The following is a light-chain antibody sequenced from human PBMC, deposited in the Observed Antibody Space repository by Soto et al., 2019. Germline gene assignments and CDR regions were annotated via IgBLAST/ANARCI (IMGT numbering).Light chain of an antibody. CDR1: SSNIGRNS. Sequence: QSALTQPPSASGTPGQRVTISCSGGSSNIGRNSVNWYQQLPGTAPKLLIYSNTQRPSGVPDRFSAFKSGTSASLAISGLQSEDEADYHCVVWDGSLNSDVFGSGTKVTVL. J-gene: IGLJ1*01. CDR3: VVWDGSLNSDV. V-gene: IGLV1-44*01. CDR2: SNT.